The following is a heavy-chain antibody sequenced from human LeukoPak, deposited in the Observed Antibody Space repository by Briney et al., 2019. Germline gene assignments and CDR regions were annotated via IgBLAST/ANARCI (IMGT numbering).Heavy chain of an antibody. V-gene: IGHV3-48*03. CDR1: GVTFSSYE. CDR3: ARERPEIEY. CDR2: ISSSGTTI. Sequence: PGGSLRLSCTASGVTFSSYEMNWVRQAPGKGLEWVSYISSSGTTIYYADSVKGRFTISRDNAKKSLYLQMHSLRAEDTAVYYCARERPEIEYWGQGTLVTVSS. J-gene: IGHJ4*02.